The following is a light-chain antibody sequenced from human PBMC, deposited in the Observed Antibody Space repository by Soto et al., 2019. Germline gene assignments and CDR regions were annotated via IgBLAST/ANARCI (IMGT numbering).Light chain of an antibody. V-gene: IGKV3-20*01. CDR2: GAS. Sequence: EIVLTQSPATLSLSPGERATLSCRASQSVRRYLAWYQQKPGQAPRLLIYGASSRATGIPDRFSGSGSGTDFTLTISRLEPEDFAVYYCQQYGSSPITFGQGTRLEIK. CDR1: QSVRRY. J-gene: IGKJ5*01. CDR3: QQYGSSPIT.